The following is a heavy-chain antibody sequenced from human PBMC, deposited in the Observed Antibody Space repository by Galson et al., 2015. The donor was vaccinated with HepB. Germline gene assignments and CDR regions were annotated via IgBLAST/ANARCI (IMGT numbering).Heavy chain of an antibody. CDR3: ARDHVSHNWNDFEPVDY. Sequence: SLRLSCAASGFTFSSYSMNWVRQAPGKGLEWVSSISSSSSYIYYADSVKGRFTISRDNAKNSLYLQMNSLRAEDTAVYYCARDHVSHNWNDFEPVDYWGQGTLVTVSS. V-gene: IGHV3-21*01. J-gene: IGHJ4*02. D-gene: IGHD1-20*01. CDR1: GFTFSSYS. CDR2: ISSSSSYI.